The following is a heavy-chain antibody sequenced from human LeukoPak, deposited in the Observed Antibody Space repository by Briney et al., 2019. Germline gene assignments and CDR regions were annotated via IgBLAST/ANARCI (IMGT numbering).Heavy chain of an antibody. CDR3: ASAPIAVAGKVFDY. V-gene: IGHV4-4*07. CDR2: IYTSGST. D-gene: IGHD6-19*01. J-gene: IGHJ4*02. Sequence: SETLSLTCTVSGGSISSYYWSWIRQPAGKGLEWIGRIYTSGSTNYNPSLTSRVTMSVDTSKNQFSLKLSSVTAADTAVYYCASAPIAVAGKVFDYWGQGTLVTVSS. CDR1: GGSISSYY.